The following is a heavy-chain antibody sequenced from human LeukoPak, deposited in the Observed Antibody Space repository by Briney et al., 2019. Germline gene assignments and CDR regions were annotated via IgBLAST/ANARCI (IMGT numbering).Heavy chain of an antibody. D-gene: IGHD7-27*01. V-gene: IGHV1-8*01. CDR3: ARGPPNWGYDY. CDR1: GYTFTSYD. CDR2: MSPNSGDT. Sequence: ASVKVSCTASGYTFTSYDFNWVRQATGQRPEWMGWMSPNSGDTGYAQKFQDRVTMTRNTSISTAYMELSSLKSDDTAVYYCARGPPNWGYDYWGPGTLVTVSS. J-gene: IGHJ4*02.